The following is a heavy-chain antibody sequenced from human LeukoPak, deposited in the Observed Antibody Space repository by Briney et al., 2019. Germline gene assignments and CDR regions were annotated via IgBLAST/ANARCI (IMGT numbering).Heavy chain of an antibody. J-gene: IGHJ4*02. CDR3: ARWAGFCTTNNCYNPFDY. Sequence: SVKVSCKASGGTFSSYTISWVRQAPGQGLEWTGGIIPIFGTTTYAQKFQGRITIITDASTSTVYMELSSLRSEDTAVYYCARWAGFCTTNNCYNPFDYWGQGTLVTVSS. V-gene: IGHV1-69*05. CDR1: GGTFSSYT. D-gene: IGHD2-2*02. CDR2: IIPIFGTT.